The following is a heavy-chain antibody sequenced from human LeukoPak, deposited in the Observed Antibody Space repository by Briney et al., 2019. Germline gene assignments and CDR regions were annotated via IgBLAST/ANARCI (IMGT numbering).Heavy chain of an antibody. J-gene: IGHJ4*02. Sequence: SETLSLTCTVSGGSISSGGHYWSWIRQPAGKGLEYLGRIYATESTNYNPSLRSRVTISADTSMNHFSLKLSSVTAADTAVYYCARDQTYSGSGIYTYFDYWGQGILVTVSS. CDR2: IYATEST. CDR3: ARDQTYSGSGIYTYFDY. V-gene: IGHV4-61*02. CDR1: GGSISSGGHY. D-gene: IGHD3-10*01.